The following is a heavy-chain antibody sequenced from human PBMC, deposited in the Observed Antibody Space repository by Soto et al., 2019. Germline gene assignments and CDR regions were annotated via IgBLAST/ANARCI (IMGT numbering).Heavy chain of an antibody. Sequence: QVQLVQSGAEVQKPGASVKVSCKGSGYSFTSYGISWVRQAPGQGLEWVGWISAYNGDTSYAQRRQGRVTMTTDTSTSAAYMELRCLSSDVTAVYYCARDPSPRNPIFRNYWGQGTLVTVSS. CDR3: ARDPSPRNPIFRNY. J-gene: IGHJ4*02. CDR2: ISAYNGDT. V-gene: IGHV1-18*01. D-gene: IGHD3-3*01. CDR1: GYSFTSYG.